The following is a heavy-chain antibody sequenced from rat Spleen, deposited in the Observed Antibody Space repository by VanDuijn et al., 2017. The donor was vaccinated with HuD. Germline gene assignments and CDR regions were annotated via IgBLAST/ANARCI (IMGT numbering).Heavy chain of an antibody. D-gene: IGHD1-4*01. Sequence: EVQLVESDGGLVQPGRSLNLSCAASGFTFSDYYMAWVRQAPTKGLEWVASISYDVGSTYYRDSVKGRFTISRDNAKNTLYLQMESLRSEDTATYYCTRQGYNPPFDYWGQGVMVTVSS. V-gene: IGHV5-20*01. CDR1: GFTFSDYY. CDR3: TRQGYNPPFDY. J-gene: IGHJ2*01. CDR2: ISYDVGST.